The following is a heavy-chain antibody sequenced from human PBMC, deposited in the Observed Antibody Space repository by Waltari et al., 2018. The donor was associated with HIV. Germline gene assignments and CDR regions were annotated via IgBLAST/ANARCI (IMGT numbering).Heavy chain of an antibody. CDR3: ARGPSLRAFRGNLYFNSSLDV. J-gene: IGHJ6*02. CDR2: IDQGGTS. D-gene: IGHD1-1*01. CDR1: GGSCSGLY. V-gene: IGHV4-34*02. Sequence: QVQLEQWGAGQVKTSETMTITCILSGGSCSGLYWSLARHCPGKGLELIGEIDQGGTSRFNPSPNRRITISMDPSRIHFALKLGPVSPADTAVYYCARGPSLRAFRGNLYFNSSLDVWGQGTTVTVSS.